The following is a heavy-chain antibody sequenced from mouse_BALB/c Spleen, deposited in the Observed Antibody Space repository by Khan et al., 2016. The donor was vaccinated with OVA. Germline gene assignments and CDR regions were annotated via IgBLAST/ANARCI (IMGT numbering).Heavy chain of an antibody. CDR2: INPSNGGT. Sequence: QVQLQQSGAELVKPGASVKLSCKASGYTFNSYYMYWVKQRPGQGLEWIGEINPSNGGTNFNEKFKSKATLTVDNSSSTAYMQLSSLKSEDSAVDSCRRGGYGGFAYWGQGTLVTVSA. J-gene: IGHJ3*01. CDR3: RRGGYGGFAY. CDR1: GYTFNSYY. V-gene: IGHV1S81*02. D-gene: IGHD1-2*01.